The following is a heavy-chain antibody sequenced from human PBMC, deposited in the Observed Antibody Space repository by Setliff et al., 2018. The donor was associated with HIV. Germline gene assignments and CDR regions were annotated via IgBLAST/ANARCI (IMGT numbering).Heavy chain of an antibody. Sequence: SETLSLTCTVSGGSISHYYWNWIRQSPGKGLEWIGFISYSGTTNYNPSLESRVTISIDTSKNHFSLKLSSVTAADTAVFYCARGREWTHLDYWGQGTLVTVSS. CDR1: GGSISHYY. V-gene: IGHV4-59*12. CDR3: ARGREWTHLDY. CDR2: ISYSGTT. D-gene: IGHD3-3*01. J-gene: IGHJ4*02.